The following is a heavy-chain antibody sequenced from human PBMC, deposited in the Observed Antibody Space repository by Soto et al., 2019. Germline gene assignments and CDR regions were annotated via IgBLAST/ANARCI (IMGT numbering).Heavy chain of an antibody. V-gene: IGHV4-34*01. CDR3: ARARLGYDFWSSYRNYYYHYGMDV. D-gene: IGHD3-3*01. CDR1: GGSFSGYY. Sequence: PSETLSLTCAVYGGSFSGYYWSWIRQPPGKGLEWIGEINHSGSTNYNPSLKSRVTISVDTSKNQFSLKLSSVTAADTAVYYCARARLGYDFWSSYRNYYYHYGMDVWGQGTTVTVSS. J-gene: IGHJ6*02. CDR2: INHSGST.